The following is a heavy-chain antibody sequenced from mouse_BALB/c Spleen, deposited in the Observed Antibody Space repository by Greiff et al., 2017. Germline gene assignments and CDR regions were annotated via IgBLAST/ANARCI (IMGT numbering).Heavy chain of an antibody. D-gene: IGHD1-2*01. CDR3: ARGGLTAATDY. V-gene: IGHV3-6*02. CDR1: GYSITSCYY. CDR2: ISYDGSN. Sequence: EVHLVESGPGLVKPSQSLSLTCSVTGYSITSCYYWNWIRQVPGNQLEWMGYISYDGSNNYNPSLNNRIAITRDTSKDQFFRKLNSVTTEDTATYDCARGGLTAATDYWGQGTTLTVSS. J-gene: IGHJ2*01.